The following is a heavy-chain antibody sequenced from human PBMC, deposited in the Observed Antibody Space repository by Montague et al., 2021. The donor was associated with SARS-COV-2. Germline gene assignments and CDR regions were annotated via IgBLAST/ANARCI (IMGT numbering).Heavy chain of an antibody. CDR3: ARRGRKLLPVATTIGGFDI. J-gene: IGHJ3*02. V-gene: IGHV4-39*02. CDR1: GGSISSSNYY. CDR2: IYDSGST. D-gene: IGHD5-12*01. Sequence: SETLSLTCTVSGGSISSSNYYWDWIRQPPGKGLEWIGSIYDSGSTYYNPYLKSRVTISVDTSKNHFSLKLSSVTAADTSAYYCARRGRKLLPVATTIGGFDIWGQGTMVTVSS.